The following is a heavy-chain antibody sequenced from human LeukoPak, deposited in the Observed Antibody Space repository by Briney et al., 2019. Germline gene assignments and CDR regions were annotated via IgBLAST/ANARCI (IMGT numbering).Heavy chain of an antibody. D-gene: IGHD6-19*01. CDR2: IYYSGST. CDR1: GGSISSSSYY. V-gene: IGHV4-39*07. CDR3: ARVSSGWIDY. J-gene: IGHJ4*02. Sequence: PSETLSLTCTVSGGSISSSSYYWGWIRQPPGKGLECIGSIYYSGSTYYNPSLKSRVTISVDKSKNQFSLKLSSVTAADTAVYYCARVSSGWIDYWGQGTLVTVSS.